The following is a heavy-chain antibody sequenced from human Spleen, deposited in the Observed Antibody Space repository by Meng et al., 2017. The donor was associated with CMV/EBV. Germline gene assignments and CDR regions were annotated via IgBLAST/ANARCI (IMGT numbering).Heavy chain of an antibody. V-gene: IGHV4-34*01. CDR2: ITHTGGT. CDR3: TRYAWRSSGAYRVAFDI. CDR1: GGSLTADY. J-gene: IGHJ3*02. D-gene: IGHD6-25*01. Sequence: QAQPQELGAGLLKPSEPLSLPCAVSGGSLTADYWTWIRQPPGKGLEWIGEITHTGGTNYNPSLKSRVTISIDTSKGHFSLSLTSMTAADTAIYYCTRYAWRSSGAYRVAFDIWGQGTMVTVSS.